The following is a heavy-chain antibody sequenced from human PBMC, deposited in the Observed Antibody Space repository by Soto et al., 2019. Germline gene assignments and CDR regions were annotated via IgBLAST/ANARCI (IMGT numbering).Heavy chain of an antibody. D-gene: IGHD4-17*01. J-gene: IGHJ5*02. CDR1: GFTFSSYS. CDR3: ARDLTQPPSSLTTVTNVP. Sequence: GGSLRLSCAASGFTFSSYSMNWVRQAPGKGLEWVSYISSSSSTIYYADSVKGRFTISRDNAKNSLYLQMNSLRAEDTAVYYCARDLTQPPSSLTTVTNVPWGQGTLVTVSS. CDR2: ISSSSSTI. V-gene: IGHV3-48*01.